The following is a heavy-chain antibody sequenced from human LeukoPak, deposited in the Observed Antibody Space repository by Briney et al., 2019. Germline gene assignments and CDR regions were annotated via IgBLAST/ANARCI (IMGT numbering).Heavy chain of an antibody. J-gene: IGHJ6*02. D-gene: IGHD3-3*01. CDR3: ARDRSLEWSLYYYYYGMDV. Sequence: ASVTVSCTASGGTFSSYAISWVRPAPGQGLEWMGGIIPIFGTANYAQKFQGRVTITADESTSTAYMELSSLRSEDTAVYYCARDRSLEWSLYYYYYGMDVWGQGTTVTVSS. CDR1: GGTFSSYA. CDR2: IIPIFGTA. V-gene: IGHV1-69*13.